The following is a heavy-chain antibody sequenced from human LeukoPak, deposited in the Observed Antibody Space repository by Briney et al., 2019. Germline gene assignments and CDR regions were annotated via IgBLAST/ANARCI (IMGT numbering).Heavy chain of an antibody. Sequence: SETLSLTRTVSGGSISSYYWNWIRQPPGKGLEWIGYIYYSGSTNYNPSLKSRVTISVDTSKNQFSLKLSSVTAADTAVYYCARVARGYYYYMDVWGKGTTVTVSS. J-gene: IGHJ6*03. V-gene: IGHV4-59*01. D-gene: IGHD2-15*01. CDR1: GGSISSYY. CDR3: ARVARGYYYYMDV. CDR2: IYYSGST.